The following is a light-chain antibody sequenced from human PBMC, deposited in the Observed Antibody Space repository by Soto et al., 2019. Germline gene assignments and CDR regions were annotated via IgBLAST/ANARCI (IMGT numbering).Light chain of an antibody. CDR1: QSVISRY. CDR2: GAS. V-gene: IGKV3-20*01. CDR3: QQYGTSPIT. J-gene: IGKJ5*01. Sequence: EIVLTQSPGTLSLSPGERATLSCRASQSVISRYLAWYQQKPGQAPRLPIYGASRRATGIPDRFSGSGSGTDFTLTISGLEPEDFAVYYCQQYGTSPITFGQGTRLEIK.